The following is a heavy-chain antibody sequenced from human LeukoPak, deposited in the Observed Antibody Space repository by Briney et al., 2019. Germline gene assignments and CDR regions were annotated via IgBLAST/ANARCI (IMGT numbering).Heavy chain of an antibody. Sequence: GGSLRLSCAASGFSFNNYAMNWVRQAPGKGLEWVSGISVSGGRTFYADSVKGRFTISRDNSKNTLYLQMNSLRAEDTAVYYCARDLWGYSNYGGIYYYYMDVWGKGTTVTVSS. CDR2: ISVSGGRT. CDR1: GFSFNNYA. J-gene: IGHJ6*03. V-gene: IGHV3-23*01. CDR3: ARDLWGYSNYGGIYYYYMDV. D-gene: IGHD4-11*01.